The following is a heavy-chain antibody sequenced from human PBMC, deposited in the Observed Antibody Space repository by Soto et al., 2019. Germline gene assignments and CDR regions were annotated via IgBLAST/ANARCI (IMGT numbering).Heavy chain of an antibody. D-gene: IGHD3-22*01. CDR2: ISGSGATT. V-gene: IGHV3-23*01. CDR3: AKGDWGYYDPRGGYYFDD. Sequence: PGGSLRLSCAASGFNFNDYAMTWVRQAPGKGLEWVSAISGSGATTYFADSLKGRVTISRDNSNNTLNLQMNNLTAEDTATYYCAKGDWGYYDPRGGYYFDDWGQGTRVTVSS. CDR1: GFNFNDYA. J-gene: IGHJ4*02.